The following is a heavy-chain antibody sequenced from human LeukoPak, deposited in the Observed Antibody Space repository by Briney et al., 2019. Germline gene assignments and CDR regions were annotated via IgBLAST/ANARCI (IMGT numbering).Heavy chain of an antibody. Sequence: GESLKISCKGSGYSFTSYWIGWVRQMPGKGLEWMGIIYPGDSDTRYSPSFQGQVTISADKSISTAYLQWSSLKASDTAVYYCARRGYQLLYRESAYYYYMDVWGKGTTVTVSS. CDR1: GYSFTSYW. J-gene: IGHJ6*03. D-gene: IGHD2-2*02. CDR3: ARRGYQLLYRESAYYYYMDV. CDR2: IYPGDSDT. V-gene: IGHV5-51*01.